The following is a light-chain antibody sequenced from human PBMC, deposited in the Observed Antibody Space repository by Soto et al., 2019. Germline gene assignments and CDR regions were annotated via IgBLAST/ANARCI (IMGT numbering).Light chain of an antibody. Sequence: DIQMTQSPSSLSASEGDRVTITCQSXXXXXRNLNWFQQKPGEAPQLLIYDASNLERGVPSRFSGSGSGTDFTLTISSLQPEDVATYYCQQYNSMLSFGGGTEVEIK. CDR1: XXXXRN. J-gene: IGKJ4*01. CDR3: QQYNSMLS. CDR2: DAS. V-gene: IGKV1-33*01.